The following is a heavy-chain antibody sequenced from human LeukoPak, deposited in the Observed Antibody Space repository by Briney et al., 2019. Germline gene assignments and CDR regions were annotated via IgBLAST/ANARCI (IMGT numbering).Heavy chain of an antibody. J-gene: IGHJ4*02. V-gene: IGHV3-53*05. CDR2: IYSGGGT. D-gene: IGHD6-19*01. Sequence: GGSLRLSCAAFGFTVSNTYMSWVRQAPGKGLEWVSLIYSGGGTYSADSVKGRFTISRDNAKNSLYLQMNSLRAEDTALYYCAKDRRAGYSSGWTYFDYWGQRTLVTVSS. CDR1: GFTVSNTY. CDR3: AKDRRAGYSSGWTYFDY.